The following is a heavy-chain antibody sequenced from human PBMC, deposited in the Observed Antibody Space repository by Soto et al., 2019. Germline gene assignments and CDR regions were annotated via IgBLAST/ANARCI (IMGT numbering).Heavy chain of an antibody. CDR2: IYYSGST. V-gene: IGHV4-59*01. J-gene: IGHJ4*02. Sequence: SETLSLTCTVSGGSISSYYWSWIRQPPGKGLEWIGYIYYSGSTNYNPSLKSRVTISVDTSKNQFSLKLSSVTAADTAVYYCARAPGGDYGDYYALTGFDYWGQGTLVTVSS. CDR1: GGSISSYY. CDR3: ARAPGGDYGDYYALTGFDY. D-gene: IGHD4-17*01.